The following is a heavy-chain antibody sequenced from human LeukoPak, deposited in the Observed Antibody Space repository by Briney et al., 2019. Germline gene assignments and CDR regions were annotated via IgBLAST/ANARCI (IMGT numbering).Heavy chain of an antibody. CDR2: IKQDGSEK. Sequence: GGSLRLSCAASGFTFSSYWMSWVRQAPGKGLEWVATIKQDGSEKYYVDSVKGRFTISRDNAKNSLYLQMNSLRAEDTAVYYCARYSGPPGRTIFKYYFDYWGQGTLVTVSS. J-gene: IGHJ4*02. D-gene: IGHD3-3*01. V-gene: IGHV3-7*01. CDR3: ARYSGPPGRTIFKYYFDY. CDR1: GFTFSSYW.